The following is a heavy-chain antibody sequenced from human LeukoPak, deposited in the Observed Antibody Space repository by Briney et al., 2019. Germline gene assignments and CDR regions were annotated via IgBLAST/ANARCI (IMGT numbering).Heavy chain of an antibody. J-gene: IGHJ5*02. CDR1: GGSISSGSYY. D-gene: IGHD2-15*01. CDR2: IYTSGST. Sequence: SQTLSLTCTVSGGSISSGSYYWSWIRQPAGKGLEWIGRIYTSGSTNYNPSLKSRVTISVDTSKNQFSLKLSSVTAADTAVYYCAREGYCSGGSCYSGASNWFDPWGQGTLVTVSS. CDR3: AREGYCSGGSCYSGASNWFDP. V-gene: IGHV4-61*02.